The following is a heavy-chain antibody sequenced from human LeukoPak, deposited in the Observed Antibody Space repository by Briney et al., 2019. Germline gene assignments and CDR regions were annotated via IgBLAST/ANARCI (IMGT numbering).Heavy chain of an antibody. CDR2: IYSSGST. D-gene: IGHD6-13*01. V-gene: IGHV4-39*01. CDR3: ASRYPYSSSWYGWFDP. CDR1: GGSISSSNYY. Sequence: SETLSLTCSVSGGSISSSNYYWGWIRQPPGKGLEWIGCIYSSGSTYYNPSLKSRVTLSVDTSKNQFSLKLSSVTAADTAVYYCASRYPYSSSWYGWFDPWGQGTLVTVSS. J-gene: IGHJ5*02.